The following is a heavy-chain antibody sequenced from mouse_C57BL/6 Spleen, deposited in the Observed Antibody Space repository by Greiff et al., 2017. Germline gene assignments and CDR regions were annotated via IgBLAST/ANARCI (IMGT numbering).Heavy chain of an antibody. Sequence: VKVVESGPELVKPGASVKISCKASGYAFSSSWMNWVKQRPGKGLEWIGRIYPGDGDTNYNGKFKGKATLTADKSSSTAYMQLSSLTSEDSAVYFCARDYYGDYWGQGTTLTVSS. CDR3: ARDYYGDY. CDR2: IYPGDGDT. J-gene: IGHJ2*01. V-gene: IGHV1-82*01. CDR1: GYAFSSSW.